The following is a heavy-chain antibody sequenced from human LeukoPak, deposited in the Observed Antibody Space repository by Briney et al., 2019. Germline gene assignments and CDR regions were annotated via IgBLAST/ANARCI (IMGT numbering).Heavy chain of an antibody. V-gene: IGHV3-9*01. D-gene: IGHD2-15*01. Sequence: GGSLRLSCAASGFTFDDYAMPWVRQAPGKGLEWVSGISWNSGSIGYADSVKGRFTISRDNAKNSLYLQMNSLRAEDTALYYCAKDSGPLGYCSGGSCYGGFYFDYWGQGTLVTVSS. CDR3: AKDSGPLGYCSGGSCYGGFYFDY. CDR1: GFTFDDYA. CDR2: ISWNSGSI. J-gene: IGHJ4*02.